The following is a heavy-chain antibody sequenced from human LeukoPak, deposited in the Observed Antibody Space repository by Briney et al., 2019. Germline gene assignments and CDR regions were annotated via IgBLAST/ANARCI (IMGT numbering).Heavy chain of an antibody. CDR3: ATFSSSSWYIGY. Sequence: GGSLRLSCAASGFTVSRNYMTWVRQAPGKGLEWVSVIYGGGSTYYADSVKGRFTISRDNSKNTLYPQMNSLRAEDTAVYYCATFSSSSWYIGYWGQGTLVTVSS. V-gene: IGHV3-66*01. CDR2: IYGGGST. D-gene: IGHD6-13*01. CDR1: GFTVSRNY. J-gene: IGHJ4*02.